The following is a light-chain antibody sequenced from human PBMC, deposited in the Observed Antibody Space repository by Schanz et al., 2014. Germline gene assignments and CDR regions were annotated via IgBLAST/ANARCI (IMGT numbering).Light chain of an antibody. Sequence: EIVMTQSPATLSVSPGERGSLSCRASQSVSSNLAWYQQKPGQAPRLLIYGASTRATGIPARFSGSGSGTDFTLTISRLEPEDFAVYYCQHFGWPPLYTFGPGTRVDV. J-gene: IGKJ3*01. CDR2: GAS. CDR1: QSVSSN. CDR3: QHFGWPPLYT. V-gene: IGKV3-15*01.